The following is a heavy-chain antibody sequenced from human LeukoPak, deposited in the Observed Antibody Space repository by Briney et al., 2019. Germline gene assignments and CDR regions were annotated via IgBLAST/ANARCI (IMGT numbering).Heavy chain of an antibody. CDR1: GFTFSSYA. J-gene: IGHJ4*02. D-gene: IGHD4-23*01. Sequence: GGSLRLSCAASGFTFSSYAMSWVRQAPGKGLEWVSSISGSGANTYYADSVKGRFTTSRDNSKNTLYLQMNSLRAEDTAVYYCAIGPGGLFDYWGQGTLVTVSS. CDR3: AIGPGGLFDY. V-gene: IGHV3-23*01. CDR2: ISGSGANT.